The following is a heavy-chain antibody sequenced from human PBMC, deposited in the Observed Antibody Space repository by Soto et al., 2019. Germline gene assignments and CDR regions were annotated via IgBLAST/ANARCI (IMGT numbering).Heavy chain of an antibody. CDR3: SRGRPGVRGISFDS. J-gene: IGHJ4*02. D-gene: IGHD3-10*01. V-gene: IGHV4-34*01. Sequence: QVHLQQWGAGLLKPSETLSLTCAVYDGSFSDFYWSWIRQPPGKALEWMGEINHSGATNYNPSLKSRVTISVDTAKTKFSLKVNSGPAADTAVFYCSRGRPGVRGISFDSWGQGTLVTVSS. CDR2: INHSGAT. CDR1: DGSFSDFY.